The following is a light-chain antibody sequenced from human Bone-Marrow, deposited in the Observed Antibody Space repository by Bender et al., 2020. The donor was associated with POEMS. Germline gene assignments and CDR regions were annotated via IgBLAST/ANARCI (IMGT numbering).Light chain of an antibody. V-gene: IGLV2-14*03. CDR2: DVT. CDR1: SRDVGGYNYNY. CDR3: AVWDDSLNGWV. J-gene: IGLJ3*02. Sequence: QSALTQPASVSGSPGQVITISCTGTSRDVGGYNYNYVSWYQQHPGKAPKLMIYDVTNRPSGVSNRFSGSKSGNTASLAISGLQSEDEADYYCAVWDDSLNGWVFGGGTKLTVL.